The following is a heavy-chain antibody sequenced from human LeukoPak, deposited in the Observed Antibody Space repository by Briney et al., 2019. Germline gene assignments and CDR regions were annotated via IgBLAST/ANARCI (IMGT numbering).Heavy chain of an antibody. CDR3: ATRYFDL. CDR2: ISYDGNNK. V-gene: IGHV3-30*03. CDR1: GFTFSSSV. J-gene: IGHJ2*01. Sequence: PGRSLRLSCAASGFTFSSSVMHWVRQAPGKGLEWVAVISYDGNNKYYADSVKGRFTISRDNAKNSLYLQMNSLRAEDTAVYYCATRYFDLWGRGTLVTVSS.